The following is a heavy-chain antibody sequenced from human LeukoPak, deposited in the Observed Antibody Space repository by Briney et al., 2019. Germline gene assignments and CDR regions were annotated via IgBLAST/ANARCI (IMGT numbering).Heavy chain of an antibody. CDR1: GGSTSSSNYY. CDR3: ARGRTVAVAGTTDDY. CDR2: INHSGST. Sequence: PSETLSLTCTLSGGSTSSSNYYWGWIRQPPGKGLEWIGEINHSGSTNYNPSLKSRVTISVDTSKNQFSLKLSSVTAADTAVYYCARGRTVAVAGTTDDYWGQGTLVTVSS. D-gene: IGHD6-19*01. V-gene: IGHV4-39*07. J-gene: IGHJ4*02.